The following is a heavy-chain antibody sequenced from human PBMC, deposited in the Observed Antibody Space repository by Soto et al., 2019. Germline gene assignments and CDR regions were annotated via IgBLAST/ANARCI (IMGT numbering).Heavy chain of an antibody. CDR3: ARGRTVRNYADDSSDYFYFFDY. D-gene: IGHD3-22*01. Sequence: ASETLSLTCTVSGDSISTFYWGWMRQSPGKELEWIGYVYYTGSTNYNPSLKSRVTISVDRSKNQFSLKLTSANAADTAVYYCARGRTVRNYADDSSDYFYFFDYWGQGTQVTVSS. CDR1: GDSISTFY. J-gene: IGHJ4*02. V-gene: IGHV4-59*01. CDR2: VYYTGST.